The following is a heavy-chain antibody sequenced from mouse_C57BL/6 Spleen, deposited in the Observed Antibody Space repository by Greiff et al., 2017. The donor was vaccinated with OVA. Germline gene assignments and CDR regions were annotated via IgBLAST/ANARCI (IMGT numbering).Heavy chain of an antibody. CDR1: GFTFSDYG. CDR2: ISSGSSTI. J-gene: IGHJ2*01. CDR3: ARKTYDYDEYYFDY. V-gene: IGHV5-17*01. D-gene: IGHD2-4*01. Sequence: DVKLVESGGGLVKPGGSLKLSCAASGFTFSDYGMHWVRQAPEKGLEWVAYISSGSSTIYYADTVKGRFTISRDNAKNTLFLQMTSLRSEDTAMYYCARKTYDYDEYYFDYWGQGTTLTVSS.